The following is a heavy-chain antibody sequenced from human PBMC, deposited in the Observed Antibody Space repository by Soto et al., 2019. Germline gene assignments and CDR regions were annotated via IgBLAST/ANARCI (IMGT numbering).Heavy chain of an antibody. CDR3: ARDQGQFLRRRRLHYYGMDV. D-gene: IGHD3-3*01. CDR1: GYTFTSYG. Sequence: ASVKVSCKASGYTFTSYGISWVRLAPGQGLEWMGWISAYNGNTNYAQKLQGRVTMTTDTSTSTAYMELRSLRSDDTAVYYCARDQGQFLRRRRLHYYGMDVWGQGSTVTVTS. J-gene: IGHJ6*02. V-gene: IGHV1-18*01. CDR2: ISAYNGNT.